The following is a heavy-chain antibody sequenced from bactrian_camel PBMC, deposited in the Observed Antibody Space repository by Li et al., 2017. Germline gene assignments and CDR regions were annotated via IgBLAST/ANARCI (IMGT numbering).Heavy chain of an antibody. V-gene: IGHV3-2*01. D-gene: IGHD5*01. Sequence: QVQLVESGGGLVQAGGSLRLSCATSGSTFSSDYMSWVRQAPGKGLEWVSTIYSDGSNTVYADSVKGRFAISRDNAKNTVYLQMNSLKSEDTALYYCAKDLAGWVGLFGYWGQGTQVTVS. J-gene: IGHJ6*01. CDR2: IYSDGSNT. CDR1: GSTFSSDY. CDR3: AKDLAGWVGLFGY.